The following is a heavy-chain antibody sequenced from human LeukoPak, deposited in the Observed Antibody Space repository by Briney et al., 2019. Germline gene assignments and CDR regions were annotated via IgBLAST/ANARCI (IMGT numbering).Heavy chain of an antibody. CDR1: GGSISSYY. CDR3: ARDYYGSGDFDY. CDR2: IYYSGST. V-gene: IGHV4-59*01. D-gene: IGHD3-10*01. Sequence: SETLSLTCTVSGGSISSYYWSWIRQPPGKGLEWIGYIYYSGSTNYNPSLKSRVTISVDTSKNQFSLKLSSVTAADPAVYYCARDYYGSGDFDYWGQRTLVTVSS. J-gene: IGHJ4*02.